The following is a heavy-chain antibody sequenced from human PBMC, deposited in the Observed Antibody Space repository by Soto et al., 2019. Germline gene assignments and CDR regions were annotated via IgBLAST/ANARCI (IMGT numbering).Heavy chain of an antibody. CDR1: GDTFKSYR. CDR3: ARDLPSLEIRSYGMDV. D-gene: IGHD3-10*01. J-gene: IGHJ6*02. V-gene: IGHV1-69*06. CDR2: ITPVFGTP. Sequence: QVQLVQSGAEVKKPGSSVKVSCKVSGDTFKSYRFSWVRQAPGRGLEWMGGITPVFGTPDYAQKFQGRVTVTADRSTSTVYMELSRLKSEDSAVYYCARDLPSLEIRSYGMDVWGQGTTVTVSS.